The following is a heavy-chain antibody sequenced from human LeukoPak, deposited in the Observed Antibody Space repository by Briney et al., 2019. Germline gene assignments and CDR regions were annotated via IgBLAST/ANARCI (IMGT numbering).Heavy chain of an antibody. Sequence: GASVTVSFTASGYTFTSYYMHWVRQAPGQGLEWMGIINPSGGSTSYAQKFQGRVTMTRDTSTSTVYMELSSLRSEDTAVYYCARDRRYYDSSGYYSFDYWGQGTLVTVSS. D-gene: IGHD3-22*01. CDR3: ARDRRYYDSSGYYSFDY. V-gene: IGHV1-46*01. CDR1: GYTFTSYY. CDR2: INPSGGST. J-gene: IGHJ4*02.